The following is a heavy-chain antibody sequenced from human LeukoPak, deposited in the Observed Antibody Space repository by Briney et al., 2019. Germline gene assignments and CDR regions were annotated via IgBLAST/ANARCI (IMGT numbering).Heavy chain of an antibody. V-gene: IGHV3-74*01. D-gene: IGHD5-24*01. CDR3: TRDRGDGYISFDY. Sequence: GGSLRLSCAASGFSFSSYWMHWVRQAPGKGLVWVSRINSDGSSTNYADSVKGRFTISRDNAKNTHYLQMNSLRAEDTAVYYCTRDRGDGYISFDYWGQGTLVTVSS. CDR1: GFSFSSYW. J-gene: IGHJ4*02. CDR2: INSDGSST.